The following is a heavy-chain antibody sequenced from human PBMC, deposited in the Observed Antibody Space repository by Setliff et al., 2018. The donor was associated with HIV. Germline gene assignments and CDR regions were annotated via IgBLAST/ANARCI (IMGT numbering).Heavy chain of an antibody. D-gene: IGHD3-16*01. CDR2: IIPIFNIA. Sequence: SVKVSCKASGGTFNTYAMNWVRQAPGQGLEWMGHIIPIFNIANYAQKFQDRITITADESTSTAYMELSSLRSEDTAVYYCARASRGGFQYGPTGHAFDIWGQGTMVTVSS. CDR3: ARASRGGFQYGPTGHAFDI. V-gene: IGHV1-69*13. CDR1: GGTFNTYA. J-gene: IGHJ3*02.